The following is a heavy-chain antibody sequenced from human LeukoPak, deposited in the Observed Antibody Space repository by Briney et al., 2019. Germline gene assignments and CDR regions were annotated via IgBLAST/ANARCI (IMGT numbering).Heavy chain of an antibody. J-gene: IGHJ4*02. CDR3: ARVVVMRGRWLDY. CDR1: GGSISSGDYY. CDR2: IYYSGST. Sequence: SETLSLTCTVSGGSISSGDYYWSWIRQPPGKGLEWIGYIYYSGSTYYNPSLKSRVTISVDPSKNQFSLRLSSVTAADTAVYYCARVVVMRGRWLDYWGQGTLVTVSS. V-gene: IGHV4-30-4*01. D-gene: IGHD3-22*01.